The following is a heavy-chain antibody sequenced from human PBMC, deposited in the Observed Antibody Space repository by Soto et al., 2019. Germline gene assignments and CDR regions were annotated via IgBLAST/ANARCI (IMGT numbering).Heavy chain of an antibody. J-gene: IGHJ6*02. CDR2: ISYDGSNK. CDR3: AKDMKTGTMGVAYYYYGMDV. CDR1: GFTFSSYG. Sequence: GGSLRLSCAASGFTFSSYGMHWVRQAPGKGLEWVAVISYDGSNKYYADSVKGRFTISRDNSKNTLYLQMNSLRAEDTAVYYCAKDMKTGTMGVAYYYYGMDVWGQGTTVTVSS. V-gene: IGHV3-30*18. D-gene: IGHD2-15*01.